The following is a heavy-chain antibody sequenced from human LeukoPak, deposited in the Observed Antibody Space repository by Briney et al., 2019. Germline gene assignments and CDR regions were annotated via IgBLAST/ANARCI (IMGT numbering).Heavy chain of an antibody. CDR1: GGSISSSSYY. J-gene: IGHJ4*02. CDR2: IYYSGST. Sequence: SETLSLTCTVSGGSISSSSYYWGWIRQPPGKGLEWIGYIYYSGSTNYNPSLKSRVTISVDTSKNQFSLKLSSVTAADTAVYYCARWDDSAWAFGNWGPGTLDTVSS. V-gene: IGHV4-61*05. CDR3: ARWDDSAWAFGN. D-gene: IGHD6-19*01.